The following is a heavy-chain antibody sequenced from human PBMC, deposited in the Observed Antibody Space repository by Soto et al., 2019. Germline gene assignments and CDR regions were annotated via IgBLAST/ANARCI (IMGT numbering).Heavy chain of an antibody. Sequence: QVQLVQSGGEVKKPGSSVKVSCKASGGSFSTYTFSWVRQAPGQGLEWLGRIIPILNITTFAQKFQGRVTVTADKSTSTVYMELISLKSEDTAVYYCARGVHSSSWSHWGQGTLVTVSS. J-gene: IGHJ4*02. CDR2: IIPILNIT. CDR3: ARGVHSSSWSH. CDR1: GGSFSTYT. D-gene: IGHD6-13*01. V-gene: IGHV1-69*02.